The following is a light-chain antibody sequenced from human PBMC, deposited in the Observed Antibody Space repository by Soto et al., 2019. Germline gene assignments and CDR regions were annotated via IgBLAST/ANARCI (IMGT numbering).Light chain of an antibody. Sequence: EIVSTQSPGTLSLSQGERATLSYRASQSVSSSYLAWYQQKPGQAPRLLIYRTSNRATGIPDRFSGSGSGTDFTLTISRLEPEDFAVYYCQQYGSSPETFGQGTKVDIK. CDR2: RTS. J-gene: IGKJ1*01. V-gene: IGKV3-20*01. CDR3: QQYGSSPET. CDR1: QSVSSSY.